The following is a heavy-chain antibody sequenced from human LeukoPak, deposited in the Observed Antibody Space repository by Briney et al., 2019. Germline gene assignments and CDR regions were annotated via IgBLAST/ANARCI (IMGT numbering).Heavy chain of an antibody. D-gene: IGHD3-16*02. Sequence: GGSPRLSCAASGFTFSSYAMSWVRQAPDKGLEWVSAISGSGTPTYSADSVKGRFTISRDNSKDTLDLQMNNLRAEDTAVYYCARGAYRISWPGIDYWGQGTLVTVSS. J-gene: IGHJ4*02. CDR2: ISGSGTPT. CDR3: ARGAYRISWPGIDY. CDR1: GFTFSSYA. V-gene: IGHV3-23*01.